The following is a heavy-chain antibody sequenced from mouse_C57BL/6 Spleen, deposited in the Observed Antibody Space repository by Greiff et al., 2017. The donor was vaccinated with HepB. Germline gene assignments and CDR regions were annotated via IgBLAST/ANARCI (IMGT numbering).Heavy chain of an antibody. D-gene: IGHD2-1*01. V-gene: IGHV5-17*01. Sequence: DVQLVESGGGLVKPGGSLKLSCAASGFTFSDYGMHWVRQAPEKGLEWVAYISSGSSTIYYADTVKGRFTISRDNAKNTLFLQMTSLRSEDTAMYYCARRVYGKQYYFDYWGQGTTLTVSS. CDR3: ARRVYGKQYYFDY. J-gene: IGHJ2*01. CDR1: GFTFSDYG. CDR2: ISSGSSTI.